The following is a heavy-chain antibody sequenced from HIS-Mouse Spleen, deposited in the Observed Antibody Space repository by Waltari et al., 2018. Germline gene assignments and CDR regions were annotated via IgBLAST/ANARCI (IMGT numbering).Heavy chain of an antibody. D-gene: IGHD1-26*01. CDR1: GFTFSSYG. CDR2: IWYDGGNK. CDR3: AKDVASGSQGLDY. V-gene: IGHV3-33*06. Sequence: QVQLVESGGGVVQPGRSLRLSCAASGFTFSSYGMHWVRQAPGKGMEWVAVIWYDGGNKYYADSVKGRFTISRDNSKNTLYLQMNSLRAEDTAVYYCAKDVASGSQGLDYWGQGTLVTVSS. J-gene: IGHJ4*02.